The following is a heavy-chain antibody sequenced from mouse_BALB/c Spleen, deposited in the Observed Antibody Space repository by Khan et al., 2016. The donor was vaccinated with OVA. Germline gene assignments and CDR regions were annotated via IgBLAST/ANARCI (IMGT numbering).Heavy chain of an antibody. CDR1: GFNIRDTH. Sequence: IQLVQSGAELVKPGASVKLSCTTSGFNIRDTHIHWVKQRPEQGLEWIGRIDPVSVNGKNAPKFQGKATITSDTSSNTAYLQLSSLTSEDTAVYFWALDYDHGGGDWYCDVWGAGTTVTVSS. CDR3: ALDYDHGGGDWYCDV. J-gene: IGHJ1*01. CDR2: IDPVSVNG. D-gene: IGHD2-4*01. V-gene: IGHV14-3*02.